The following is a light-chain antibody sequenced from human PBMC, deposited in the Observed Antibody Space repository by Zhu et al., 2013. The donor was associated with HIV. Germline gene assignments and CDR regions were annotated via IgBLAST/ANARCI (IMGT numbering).Light chain of an antibody. CDR1: EDIRND. J-gene: IGKJ1*01. V-gene: IGKV1-17*01. Sequence: DIQMTQSPSSLSAFVGDRVSITCRASEDIRNDLAWFQQKPGKAPESLIYVASSFRTGVATRFSANVSATDFTLTISSLQPDDSATYYCLQYRGYPRTFGQGTTVEI. CDR2: VAS. CDR3: LQYRGYPRT.